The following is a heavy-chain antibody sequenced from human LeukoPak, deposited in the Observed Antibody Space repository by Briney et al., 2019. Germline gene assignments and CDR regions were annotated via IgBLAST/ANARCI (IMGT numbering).Heavy chain of an antibody. CDR2: ISGSGGST. J-gene: IGHJ4*02. Sequence: GGSLRLSCAASGFTFSSYAMSWVRQAPGKGLEWVSAISGSGGSTYYADSVKGRFTISRDNSKNTLYLQMNSLRAEDTAVYYCAKADYVWGSYRPTPDYWGQRTLVTVSS. D-gene: IGHD3-16*02. CDR3: AKADYVWGSYRPTPDY. V-gene: IGHV3-23*01. CDR1: GFTFSSYA.